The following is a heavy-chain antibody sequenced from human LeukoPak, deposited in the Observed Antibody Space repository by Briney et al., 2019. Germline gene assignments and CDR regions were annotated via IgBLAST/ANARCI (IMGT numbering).Heavy chain of an antibody. CDR2: IYSGGNT. D-gene: IGHD3-22*01. V-gene: IGHV3-53*01. J-gene: IGHJ4*02. Sequence: GGSLRLSCAAPGFAVSSNYMNWVRQAPGRGLEWVSVIYSGGNTYYADSVKGRFTISRDNSKNTVYLQMNSLRAEDTAVYYCAREYYYDSSGPFDYWGQGTLVTVSS. CDR3: AREYYYDSSGPFDY. CDR1: GFAVSSNY.